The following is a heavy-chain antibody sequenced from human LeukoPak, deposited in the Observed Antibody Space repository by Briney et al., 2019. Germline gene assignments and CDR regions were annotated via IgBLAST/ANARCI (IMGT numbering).Heavy chain of an antibody. Sequence: GGSLRLSCAASGFTFTIFGLNWVRQAPGKGPEWVSYIDARSGITYYADSVQGRFTLSRDNARESVFLQMDSLRVDDTAVYYCARVRGSMVAFDIWGQGTMVTVSS. CDR2: IDARSGIT. J-gene: IGHJ3*02. CDR3: ARVRGSMVAFDI. CDR1: GFTFTIFG. D-gene: IGHD2-2*01. V-gene: IGHV3-48*01.